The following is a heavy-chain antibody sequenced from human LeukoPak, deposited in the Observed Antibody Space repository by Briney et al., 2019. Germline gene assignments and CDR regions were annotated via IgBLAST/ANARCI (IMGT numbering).Heavy chain of an antibody. V-gene: IGHV3-53*01. Sequence: GGSLRLSCAASGFTVSSNYMSWVRQAPGKGLEWVSVIYSGGSTYYADSVKGLFTISRDNSKNTLYLQMNSLRAEDTAVYYCAKDKFWGSPSFDYWGQGTLVTVSS. J-gene: IGHJ4*02. D-gene: IGHD7-27*01. CDR1: GFTVSSNY. CDR3: AKDKFWGSPSFDY. CDR2: IYSGGST.